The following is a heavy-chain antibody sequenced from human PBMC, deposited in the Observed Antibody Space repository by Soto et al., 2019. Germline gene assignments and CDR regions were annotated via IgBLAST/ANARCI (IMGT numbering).Heavy chain of an antibody. J-gene: IGHJ4*02. CDR3: ARGDSIAVAGIDY. V-gene: IGHV4-59*01. CDR1: GCSISSYY. Sequence: SETLSLTCTVSGCSISSYYWSWIRQPPGKGLEWIGYIYYSGSTNYNPSLKSRVTISVDTSKNQFSLKLSSVTAADTAVYYCARGDSIAVAGIDYWGQGTLVTVSS. CDR2: IYYSGST. D-gene: IGHD6-19*01.